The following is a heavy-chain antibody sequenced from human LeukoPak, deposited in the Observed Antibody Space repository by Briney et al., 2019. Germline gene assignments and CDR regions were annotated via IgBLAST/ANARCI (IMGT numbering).Heavy chain of an antibody. D-gene: IGHD5-12*01. CDR1: GYTFTDFY. V-gene: IGHV1-2*02. CDR2: INPNSGGT. Sequence: ASVKVSCKASGYTFTDFYMHWVRQAPGQGLEWMGWINPNSGGTNYAQKFQGRVTMTRDTSISTAYMELSRLRSDDTAVYYCARGSPIVATDLVDYWGQGTPVTVSS. CDR3: ARGSPIVATDLVDY. J-gene: IGHJ4*02.